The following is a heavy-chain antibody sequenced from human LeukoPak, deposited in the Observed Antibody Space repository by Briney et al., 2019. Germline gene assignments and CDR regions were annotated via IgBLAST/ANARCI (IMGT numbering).Heavy chain of an antibody. CDR1: GGSISSYY. CDR3: ARQPKSCAPGIFITGKACWFDS. J-gene: IGHJ5*01. Sequence: PSETLSLTCTVPGGSISSYYWSWIRQPAGKGLEWIGRIYISGSTNYNPSLKSRVTMSLDTSKNQFSLKLSSVTAADTAVYYCARQPKSCAPGIFITGKACWFDSWGQGTLVTVSP. D-gene: IGHD3-10*01. CDR2: IYISGST. V-gene: IGHV4-4*07.